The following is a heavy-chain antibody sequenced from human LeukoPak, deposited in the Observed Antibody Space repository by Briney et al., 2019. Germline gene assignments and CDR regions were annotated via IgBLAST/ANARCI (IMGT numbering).Heavy chain of an antibody. CDR2: IYWNDDK. CDR1: GFSLSTSGVG. Sequence: SGPTLVKPTQTLTLTCTFSGFSLSTSGVGVGWIRQPPGKALEWLALIYWNDDKRYSPSLKSRLTITKDTSKNQVVLTMTNMDPVDTATYYRAHRRELMSDYVWGSYRYLESHFDYWGQGTLVTVSS. J-gene: IGHJ4*02. CDR3: AHRRELMSDYVWGSYRYLESHFDY. V-gene: IGHV2-5*01. D-gene: IGHD3-16*02.